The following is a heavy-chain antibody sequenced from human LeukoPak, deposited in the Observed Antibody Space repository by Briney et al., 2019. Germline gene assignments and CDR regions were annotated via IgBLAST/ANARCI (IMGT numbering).Heavy chain of an antibody. D-gene: IGHD3-16*01. CDR3: ARGTYDYVSRNTGFDP. J-gene: IGHJ5*02. Sequence: PSETLSLTCAVYGGSFSGYYWSWIRQPPGKGLEWIGEINHSGSTNYNPSLKSRVTISVDRSKNQFSLKLSSVTAADTAVYYCARGTYDYVSRNTGFDPWGQGTLVTVSS. CDR2: INHSGST. CDR1: GGSFSGYY. V-gene: IGHV4-34*01.